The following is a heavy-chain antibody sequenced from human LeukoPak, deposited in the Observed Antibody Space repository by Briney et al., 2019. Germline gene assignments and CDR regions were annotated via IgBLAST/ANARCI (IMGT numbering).Heavy chain of an antibody. D-gene: IGHD6-13*01. CDR1: GGTFSSYA. Sequence: ASVKVSCKASGGTFSSYAISWVRQAPGQRLEWMGWIDAGNGRTKYSQDFQGRVTISRDTSASIAYMELSSLRSDDMAVYYCARFNTIAAAQIWGQGTLVTVSS. CDR2: IDAGNGRT. V-gene: IGHV1-3*03. J-gene: IGHJ4*02. CDR3: ARFNTIAAAQI.